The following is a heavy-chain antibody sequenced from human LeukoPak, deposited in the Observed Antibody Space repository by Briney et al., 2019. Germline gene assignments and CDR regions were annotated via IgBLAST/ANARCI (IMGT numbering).Heavy chain of an antibody. CDR1: GFTFSSYG. CDR2: ISSSSSTI. D-gene: IGHD3-16*02. CDR3: ARGAPMITFGGVIVRFDY. Sequence: GGSLRLSCAASGFTFSSYGMNWVRQAPGKGLEWVSYISSSSSTIYYADSVKGRLTISRDNAKNSLYLQMNSLRAEDTAVYYCARGAPMITFGGVIVRFDYWGQGTLVTVSS. V-gene: IGHV3-48*01. J-gene: IGHJ4*02.